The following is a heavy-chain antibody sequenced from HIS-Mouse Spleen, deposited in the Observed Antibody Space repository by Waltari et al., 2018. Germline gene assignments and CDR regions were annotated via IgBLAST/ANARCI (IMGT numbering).Heavy chain of an antibody. D-gene: IGHD7-27*01. CDR3: ARSRTGGWYFDL. V-gene: IGHV4-39*07. J-gene: IGHJ2*01. CDR1: GGSISSSSYY. CDR2: IYYSGST. Sequence: QLQLQESGPGPVTPSEPLSLTCTVSGGSISSSSYYWGWLRQPPGKGPEWIGSIYYSGSTYYNPSLKSRVTISVDTSKNQFSLKLSSVTAADTAVYYCARSRTGGWYFDLWGRGTLVTVSS.